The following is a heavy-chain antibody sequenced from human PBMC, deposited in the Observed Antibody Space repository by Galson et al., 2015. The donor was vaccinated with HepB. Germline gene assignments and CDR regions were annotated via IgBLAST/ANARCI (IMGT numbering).Heavy chain of an antibody. CDR1: GFTFDDHV. Sequence: SLRLSCAVSGFTFDDHVMHWVRQAPGKGLEWVTGITWNSGSIAYADSVKGRFTVSRDNAKNSLYLQMNSLRTEDTALYYCAKDIRYSGYEHLDYWGQGTLVTVSS. J-gene: IGHJ4*02. D-gene: IGHD5-12*01. CDR3: AKDIRYSGYEHLDY. V-gene: IGHV3-9*01. CDR2: ITWNSGSI.